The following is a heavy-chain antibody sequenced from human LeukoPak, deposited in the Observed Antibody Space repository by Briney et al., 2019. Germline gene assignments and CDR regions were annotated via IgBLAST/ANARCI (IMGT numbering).Heavy chain of an antibody. Sequence: PGGSLRLSCAASGLTFSGFWMSWVRQAPGKGLEWVANINGDGSDKYFVDSVKGRFTISRDNAKNSLYLQMNSLRDEDTAVYYCASGGHLDWWGQGTLVTVSS. V-gene: IGHV3-7*01. CDR1: GLTFSGFW. D-gene: IGHD2-15*01. J-gene: IGHJ4*02. CDR2: INGDGSDK. CDR3: ASGGHLDW.